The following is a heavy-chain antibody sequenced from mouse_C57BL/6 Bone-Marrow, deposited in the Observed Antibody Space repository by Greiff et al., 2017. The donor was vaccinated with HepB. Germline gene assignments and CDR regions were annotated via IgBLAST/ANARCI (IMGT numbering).Heavy chain of an antibody. V-gene: IGHV5-16*01. D-gene: IGHD1-1*01. CDR1: GFTFSDYY. CDR3: ARGPLYGSLYYFDY. Sequence: EVKLVESEGGLVQPGSSMKLSCTASGFTFSDYYMAWVRQVPEKGLEWVANINYDGSSTYYLDSLKSRFIISRDNAKNILYLHMSSLKSEDTATYYCARGPLYGSLYYFDYWGQGTTLTVSS. J-gene: IGHJ2*01. CDR2: INYDGSST.